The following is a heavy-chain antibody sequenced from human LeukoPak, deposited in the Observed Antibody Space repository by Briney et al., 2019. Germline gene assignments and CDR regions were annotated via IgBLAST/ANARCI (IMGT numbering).Heavy chain of an antibody. CDR1: GYTFTGYY. Sequence: ASVKVSCKTSGYTFTGYYMHWVRQATGQGLEWMGWINPNSGDTNYAQKFQGRVSMTRDTSISTAYMELSGLRSDDTAVYYCAPTSVSYFDYWGQGTLVTVSS. D-gene: IGHD2-2*01. CDR3: APTSVSYFDY. V-gene: IGHV1-2*02. CDR2: INPNSGDT. J-gene: IGHJ4*02.